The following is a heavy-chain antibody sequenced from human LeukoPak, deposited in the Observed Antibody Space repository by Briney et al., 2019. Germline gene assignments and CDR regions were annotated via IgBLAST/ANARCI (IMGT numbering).Heavy chain of an antibody. CDR1: GGSISSYY. J-gene: IGHJ4*02. CDR3: ATAENSSGWFGY. V-gene: IGHV4-59*08. CDR2: IYYSGST. D-gene: IGHD6-19*01. Sequence: SETLSLTCTVSGGSISSYYWSWIRQPPGKGPEWIGYIYYSGSTNYNPSLKSRVTISVDTSKNQFSLKLSFVTAADTAVYYCATAENSSGWFGYWGQGTLVTVSS.